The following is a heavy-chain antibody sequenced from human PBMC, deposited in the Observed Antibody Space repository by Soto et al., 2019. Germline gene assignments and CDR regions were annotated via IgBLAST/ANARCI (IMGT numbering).Heavy chain of an antibody. J-gene: IGHJ5*02. CDR1: GGSISSYY. V-gene: IGHV4-59*01. CDR2: IYYSGST. Sequence: SETLSLTCTVSGGSISSYYSSWIRQPPGKGLEWIGYIYYSGSTNYNPSLKSRVTISVDTSKNQFSLKLSSVTAADTAVYYCARVERIQLWASGWFDPWGQGTLVTVSS. CDR3: ARVERIQLWASGWFDP. D-gene: IGHD5-18*01.